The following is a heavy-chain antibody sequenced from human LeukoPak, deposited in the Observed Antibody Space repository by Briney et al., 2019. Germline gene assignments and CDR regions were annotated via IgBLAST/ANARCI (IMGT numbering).Heavy chain of an antibody. CDR1: GFTFTNYW. J-gene: IGHJ4*02. Sequence: PGGSLRLSCAASGFTFTNYWIHWVRQAPGKGLVWVSHINSDGSSTPYADSVKGRFTIFRDNAKNMLYLQMNNLRAEDTAVYYCARGHSGSYSRTFDYWGQGILVTVSS. D-gene: IGHD1-26*01. V-gene: IGHV3-74*01. CDR2: INSDGSST. CDR3: ARGHSGSYSRTFDY.